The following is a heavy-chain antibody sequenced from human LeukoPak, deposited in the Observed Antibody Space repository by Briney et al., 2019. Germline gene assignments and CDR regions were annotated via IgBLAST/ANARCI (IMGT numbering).Heavy chain of an antibody. CDR2: ISGSGGTT. CDR3: AKASTFGVVIINSYMDV. J-gene: IGHJ6*03. Sequence: GGSLRLSCAASGFNFRNYGMNWVRQAPGKGLEWVSGISGSGGTTYSADSVKGRFTISRDNSKNTLYLEMNSLRAEDTAVYYCAKASTFGVVIINSYMDVWGKGTTVTVSS. CDR1: GFNFRNYG. D-gene: IGHD3-3*01. V-gene: IGHV3-23*01.